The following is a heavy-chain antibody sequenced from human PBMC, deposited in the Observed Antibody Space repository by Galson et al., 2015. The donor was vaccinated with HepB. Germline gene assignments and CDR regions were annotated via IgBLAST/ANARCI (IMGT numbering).Heavy chain of an antibody. CDR3: ARLLIAVPSFDI. D-gene: IGHD6-19*01. CDR2: VSACKGNT. J-gene: IGHJ3*02. Sequence: SVKVSCKASGYTFSSYSITWVRQAPGQGLEWMGWVSACKGNTNYAQKLQGRVAHNTETYTSTAFMELRRLRSEDTDVYCCARLLIAVPSFDIWGQGTMVTVSS. CDR1: GYTFSSYS. V-gene: IGHV1-18*04.